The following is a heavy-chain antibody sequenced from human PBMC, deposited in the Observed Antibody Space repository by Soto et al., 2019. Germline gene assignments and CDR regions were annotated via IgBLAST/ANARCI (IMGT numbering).Heavy chain of an antibody. CDR1: GGTFSSYA. CDR2: IIPIFGTA. V-gene: IGHV1-69*13. D-gene: IGHD1-26*01. Sequence: ASVKVSCKASGGTFSSYAISWVRQAPGQGLEWMGGIIPIFGTANYAQKFQGRVTITADESTSTAYMELSSLRSEDTAVYYCASSSDSGSYSGAFDIWGQGTMVTVS. J-gene: IGHJ3*02. CDR3: ASSSDSGSYSGAFDI.